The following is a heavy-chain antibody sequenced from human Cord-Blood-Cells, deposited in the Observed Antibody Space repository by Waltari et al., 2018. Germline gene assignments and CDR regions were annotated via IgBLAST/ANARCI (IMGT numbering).Heavy chain of an antibody. CDR1: GGSFRGYY. CDR3: ARGIPDY. Sequence: QVQLQQWGAGLLKPLETLSLTCAVYGGSFRGYYWSWIRQPPGKGLECIGEINHSGSTNYNPSLKSRVTISVDTSKNQFSLKLSSVTAADTAVYYCARGIPDYWGQGTLVTVSS. V-gene: IGHV4-34*01. CDR2: INHSGST. J-gene: IGHJ4*02.